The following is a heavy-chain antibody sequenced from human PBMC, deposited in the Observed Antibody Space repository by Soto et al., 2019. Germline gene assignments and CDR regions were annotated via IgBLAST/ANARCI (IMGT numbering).Heavy chain of an antibody. V-gene: IGHV1-18*01. CDR3: ARNVDIVATMDRWFDP. D-gene: IGHD5-12*01. J-gene: IGHJ5*02. Sequence: ASVKVSCKASGYTFPSYGIRWLRQAPAPSLEWMGWVSAYDGNTNCAQKLQGRVTMTTDTSTSTAYMELRSLRSDDTAVYYCARNVDIVATMDRWFDPLGQGTLVTVSS. CDR1: GYTFPSYG. CDR2: VSAYDGNT.